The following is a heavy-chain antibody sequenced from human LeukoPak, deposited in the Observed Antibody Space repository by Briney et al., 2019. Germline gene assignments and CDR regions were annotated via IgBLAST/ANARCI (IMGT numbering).Heavy chain of an antibody. D-gene: IGHD6-13*01. CDR2: IYYTGST. CDR1: IVSIKNYY. CDR3: ASSRGPSSSWSFDS. Sequence: SETLSLTCSFSIVSIKNYYWNWIRQSPGKGLQWIGYIYYTGSTDYNFSLKSRVTISLDTSENQFSLRLNSVTAADSAVYFCASSRGPSSSWSFDSWGQGILVTASS. J-gene: IGHJ4*02. V-gene: IGHV4-59*01.